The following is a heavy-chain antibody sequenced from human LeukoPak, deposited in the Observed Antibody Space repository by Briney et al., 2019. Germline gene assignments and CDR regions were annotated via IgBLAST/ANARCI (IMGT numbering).Heavy chain of an antibody. CDR3: ARPTYSSSWYWVY. J-gene: IGHJ4*02. CDR1: GYIFTKYW. CDR2: IYPGDSDI. D-gene: IGHD6-13*01. V-gene: IGHV5-51*01. Sequence: GESLKISCKGSGYIFTKYWIGWVRQMPGKGLEWMGIIYPGDSDIRYSPSFQGQVTISANTSISTAYLQWSSLKASDTAMYYCARPTYSSSWYWVYWGQGTLITVSS.